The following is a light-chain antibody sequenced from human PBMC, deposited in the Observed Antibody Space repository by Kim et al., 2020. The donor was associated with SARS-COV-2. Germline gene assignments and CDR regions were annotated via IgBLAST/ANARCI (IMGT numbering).Light chain of an antibody. Sequence: EIVLTQSPGTLSLSPGERATLSCRASQSVTSNYLAWYQQKPAQAPRLLIYGASTRATGIPDRFSGSVSVTDFTLTISRLEPEDFAVYYCQQYDSSPRTFGQGTTVDIK. CDR2: GAS. CDR3: QQYDSSPRT. CDR1: QSVTSNY. V-gene: IGKV3-20*01. J-gene: IGKJ1*01.